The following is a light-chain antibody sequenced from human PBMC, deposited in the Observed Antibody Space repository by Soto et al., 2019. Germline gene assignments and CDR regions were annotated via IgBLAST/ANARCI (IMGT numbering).Light chain of an antibody. Sequence: QSVLTQPPSVSGAPGQRVTISCTGSSSNIGAGYDVHWYQQLPGTAPKVLIYDNNNRPSGVPDRISGSKSGTSASLAITGLQAEDEADYYCQSYDSSLSGSYVFXTGTKVTV. CDR2: DNN. V-gene: IGLV1-40*01. J-gene: IGLJ1*01. CDR3: QSYDSSLSGSYV. CDR1: SSNIGAGYD.